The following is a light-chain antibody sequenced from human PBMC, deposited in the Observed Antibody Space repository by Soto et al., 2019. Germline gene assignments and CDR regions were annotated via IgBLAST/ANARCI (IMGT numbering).Light chain of an antibody. CDR3: QQRHMWPIT. V-gene: IGKV3-11*01. J-gene: IGKJ5*01. CDR1: QSFRGL. Sequence: EVVLTQSPVTLSLSPGERATLSCRASQSFRGLLAWYQQKPGQAPRLLIYDAYNRATGITPRFSGSGSGTDFTLTIRRLEPEDSAVYNCQQRHMWPITFGQGTRLEIK. CDR2: DAY.